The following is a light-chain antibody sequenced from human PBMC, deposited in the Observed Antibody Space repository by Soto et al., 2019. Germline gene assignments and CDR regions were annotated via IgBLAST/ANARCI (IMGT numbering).Light chain of an antibody. V-gene: IGKV3-20*01. CDR1: QSVSGSY. Sequence: IVLTQSPGTLSLSPGERATLSCRASQSVSGSYLAWHQQKPGQAPRLLIYGASSRATGIPDRFTGSGSGTDFTLTISRLEPEDFAVYYCQQYGSTPTLGQGTKVDIK. J-gene: IGKJ1*01. CDR2: GAS. CDR3: QQYGSTPT.